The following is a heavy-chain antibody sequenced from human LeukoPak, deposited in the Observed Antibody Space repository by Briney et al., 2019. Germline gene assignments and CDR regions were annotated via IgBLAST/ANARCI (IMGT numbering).Heavy chain of an antibody. CDR1: GGSISSYY. Sequence: SSETLSLTCTVSGGSISSYYWSWIRQPPGKGLEWIGYIYYSGSTNYNPSLKSRVTISVDTSKNQFSLKLSSVTAADTAVYYCARDGAARVPFDYWGQGTLVTVSS. CDR3: ARDGAARVPFDY. J-gene: IGHJ4*02. CDR2: IYYSGST. V-gene: IGHV4-59*01. D-gene: IGHD2-15*01.